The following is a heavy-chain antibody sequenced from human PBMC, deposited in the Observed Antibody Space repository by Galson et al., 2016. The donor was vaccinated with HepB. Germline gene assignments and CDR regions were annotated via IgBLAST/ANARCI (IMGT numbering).Heavy chain of an antibody. Sequence: PALVKPTQTLTLTCTFSGFSLSTSGMCVSWIRQPPGKALEWLALIDRDDDNYYSTSLKTRLTLSKDTSTNQVVLTMTNMDPVDTATYYCARIDEGYCSSTSCYIFDYWGQGTLVTVSS. D-gene: IGHD2-2*02. CDR2: IDRDDDN. J-gene: IGHJ4*02. CDR1: GFSLSTSGMC. V-gene: IGHV2-70*01. CDR3: ARIDEGYCSSTSCYIFDY.